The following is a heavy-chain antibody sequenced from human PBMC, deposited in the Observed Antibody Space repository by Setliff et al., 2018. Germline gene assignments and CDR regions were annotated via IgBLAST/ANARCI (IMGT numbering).Heavy chain of an antibody. J-gene: IGHJ3*01. CDR3: VKVGPRGGYYESRGALGLDLFDV. D-gene: IGHD3-22*01. Sequence: SVKVSCKASGGTFSSYGISWVRQAPGQGLEWMGGTIPIFGTTDYAQKFQGRVTIITDESTSTAFMQLSSLRSEDTAVYYCVKVGPRGGYYESRGALGLDLFDVWGQGTMVTVSS. CDR1: GGTFSSYG. CDR2: TIPIFGTT. V-gene: IGHV1-69*05.